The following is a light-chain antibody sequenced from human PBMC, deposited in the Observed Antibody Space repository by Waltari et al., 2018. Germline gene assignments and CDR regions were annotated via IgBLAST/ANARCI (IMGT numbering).Light chain of an antibody. CDR3: QSYDSSLRGL. J-gene: IGLJ2*01. Sequence: QSVLTQPPSVSGAPGQRVTISCTGSSSNIGARYDVHWYQQLPGTAPKLLIYGNSNRPSGVPDRFSGSKSGTSASLAITRLQAEDEADYYCQSYDSSLRGLFGGGTKLTVL. V-gene: IGLV1-40*01. CDR2: GNS. CDR1: SSNIGARYD.